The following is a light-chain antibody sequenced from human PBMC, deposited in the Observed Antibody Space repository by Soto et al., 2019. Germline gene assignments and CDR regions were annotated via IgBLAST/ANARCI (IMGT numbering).Light chain of an antibody. Sequence: DIQMTQSPSSLSASVVDRVTISCRASQSISSYLNWYQQKPGKAPKLLIYAASSLQSGVPSRFSGSGSGTDFTLTISSLQPEDFATYYCQQSYSTPQFGQGTKVDIK. V-gene: IGKV1-39*01. J-gene: IGKJ1*01. CDR3: QQSYSTPQ. CDR1: QSISSY. CDR2: AAS.